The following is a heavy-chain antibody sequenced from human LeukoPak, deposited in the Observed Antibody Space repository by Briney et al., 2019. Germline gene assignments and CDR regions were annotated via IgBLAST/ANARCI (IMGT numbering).Heavy chain of an antibody. D-gene: IGHD6-6*01. V-gene: IGHV4-31*03. Sequence: SETLSLTCTVSGASISSGGYYWSWIRQHPGKGLEWIGYIYYSGSTYYNPSLKSRVTISVDTSKNQFSLKLSSVTAADTAVYYCARGRGIAARRTTDYWGQGTLVTVSS. J-gene: IGHJ4*02. CDR2: IYYSGST. CDR3: ARGRGIAARRTTDY. CDR1: GASISSGGYY.